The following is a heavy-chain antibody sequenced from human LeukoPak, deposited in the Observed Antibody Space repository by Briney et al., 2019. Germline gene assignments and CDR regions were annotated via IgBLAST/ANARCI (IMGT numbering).Heavy chain of an antibody. CDR2: ISNDGSDT. CDR1: GFIFSTYW. CDR3: ARTDKFDP. J-gene: IGHJ5*02. D-gene: IGHD3-9*01. Sequence: PGGSLRLSCSASGFIFSTYWMHWVRQAPGEGLVWVSRISNDGSDTVYADSVKGRFTISRDNAKNTLYLQMNSLRVEDTGVYYCARTDKFDPWGQGTLVTVSA. V-gene: IGHV3-74*01.